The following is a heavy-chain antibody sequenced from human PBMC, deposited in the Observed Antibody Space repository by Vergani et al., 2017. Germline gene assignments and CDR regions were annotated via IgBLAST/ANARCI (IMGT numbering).Heavy chain of an antibody. CDR1: GYSISSGYY. V-gene: IGHV4-38-2*01. D-gene: IGHD4-17*01. CDR3: ARHPSYGDYSFDY. J-gene: IGHJ4*02. CDR2: IDHSGST. Sequence: QVQLQESGPGLVKPSETLSLTCAVSGYSISSGYYWGWIRQPPGKGLEWIGSIDHSGSTYYNPSLKSRVTISVDTSKNQFSLKLSSVTAADTAVYYCARHPSYGDYSFDYWGQGTLVTVSS.